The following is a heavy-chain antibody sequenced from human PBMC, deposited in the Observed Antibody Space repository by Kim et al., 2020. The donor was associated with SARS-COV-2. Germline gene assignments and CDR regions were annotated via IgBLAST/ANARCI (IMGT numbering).Heavy chain of an antibody. Sequence: ASVKVSCEASGYTFTTYDMHWVRQAPGQRLEWMGWINAGNGNINYLENFQGRLTMTRDTSASTVYMEVSSLTSEDTAVYYCARGWFGNPHFDYWGQGTLVTVSS. V-gene: IGHV1-3*01. CDR2: INAGNGNI. D-gene: IGHD3-10*01. CDR3: ARGWFGNPHFDY. CDR1: GYTFTTYD. J-gene: IGHJ4*02.